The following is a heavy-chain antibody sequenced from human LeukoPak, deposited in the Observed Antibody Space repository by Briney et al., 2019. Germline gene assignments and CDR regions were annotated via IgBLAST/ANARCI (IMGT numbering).Heavy chain of an antibody. CDR2: MNPNSGNT. V-gene: IGHV1-8*02. CDR3: ARGGNSGWRTPNDDY. CDR1: GYTFTSYD. D-gene: IGHD6-19*01. J-gene: IGHJ4*02. Sequence: ASVKVSCKASGYTFTSYDINWVRQATGQGLEWMGWMNPNSGNTGYAQKFQGRVTMTTDTSTSTAYMELRSLRSDDTAAYYCARGGNSGWRTPNDDYWGQGTLVTVSS.